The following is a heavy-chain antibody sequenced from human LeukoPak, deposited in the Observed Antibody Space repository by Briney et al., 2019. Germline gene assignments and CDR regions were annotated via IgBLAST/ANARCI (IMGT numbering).Heavy chain of an antibody. CDR1: GYTFTVYY. V-gene: IGHV1-46*01. Sequence: ASVTVSCKASGYTFTVYYMHWVRQAPGQGLEWMGIINPSGGSTSYAQKFQGRVTMTRDTSTSTVYMELSSLRSEDTAVYYCARGGDYYDSSGYYYPFDYWGQGTLVTVSS. CDR3: ARGGDYYDSSGYYYPFDY. D-gene: IGHD3-22*01. J-gene: IGHJ4*02. CDR2: INPSGGST.